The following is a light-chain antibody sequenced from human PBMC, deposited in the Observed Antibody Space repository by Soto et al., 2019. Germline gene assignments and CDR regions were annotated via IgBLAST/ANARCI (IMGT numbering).Light chain of an antibody. CDR3: SSYTSSSRI. CDR1: SSDVGGYNY. Sequence: SVLTQPASVSGSPGQSITISCTGTSSDVGGYNYVSWYQQHPGKAPKLMIYDVSNRPSGVSNRFSGSKSGNTASLTISGLQAEDEADYYWSSYTSSSRIFGTGTKVTV. J-gene: IGLJ1*01. V-gene: IGLV2-14*01. CDR2: DVS.